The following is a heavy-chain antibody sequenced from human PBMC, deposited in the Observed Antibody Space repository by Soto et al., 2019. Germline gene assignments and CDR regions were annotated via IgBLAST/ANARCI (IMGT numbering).Heavy chain of an antibody. Sequence: PGGSLRLSCAASGFTFSGYAMSWVRQAPGKGLEWVSAISGSGGSTYYADSVKGRVTISRDNSKNTLYLQMNSLRAEDTAVYYCEKPHSKAFGGVIVYFDYWGQGTLVNVSS. D-gene: IGHD3-16*02. V-gene: IGHV3-23*01. J-gene: IGHJ4*02. CDR3: EKPHSKAFGGVIVYFDY. CDR2: ISGSGGST. CDR1: GFTFSGYA.